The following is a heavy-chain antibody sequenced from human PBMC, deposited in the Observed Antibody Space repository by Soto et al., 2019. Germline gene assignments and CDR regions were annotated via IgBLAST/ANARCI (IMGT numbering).Heavy chain of an antibody. V-gene: IGHV3-23*01. Sequence: GGSMRVSSTAAGFTFSIYAMSWVRRVPEKGLEWVSAISGSGGSTYYAASVKGRFTISRDNSKNTLYLQMNSLRAEDTAVYYCAKDPGLKQWLFDYWGQGTLVTVSS. D-gene: IGHD6-19*01. CDR3: AKDPGLKQWLFDY. CDR2: ISGSGGST. CDR1: GFTFSIYA. J-gene: IGHJ4*02.